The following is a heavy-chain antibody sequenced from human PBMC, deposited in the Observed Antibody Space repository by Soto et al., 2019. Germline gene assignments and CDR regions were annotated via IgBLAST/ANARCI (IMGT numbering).Heavy chain of an antibody. CDR3: STRAYDTNGYYRFDP. J-gene: IGHJ5*01. CDR2: INHSGRV. Sequence: PSETLSLTCAVVGGSFSGHSWTWMRQSPWKGQEWIGDINHSGRVNYSPSLKSRVTISLDPSKNQFSLTLGAVTAADTAMYYCSTRAYDTNGYYRFDPWGQGTRVTVSS. CDR1: GGSFSGHS. V-gene: IGHV4-34*01. D-gene: IGHD3-22*01.